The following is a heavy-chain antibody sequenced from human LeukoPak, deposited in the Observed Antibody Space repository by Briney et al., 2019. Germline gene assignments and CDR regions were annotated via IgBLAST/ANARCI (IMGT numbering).Heavy chain of an antibody. D-gene: IGHD6-13*01. CDR2: ISGSGGST. CDR3: AKGYSSSWRANIDY. J-gene: IGHJ4*02. CDR1: GFTFSSYA. V-gene: IGHV3-23*01. Sequence: PGGSLRLSCAASGFTFSSYAMSWVRQAPGKGLEWVSAISGSGGSTYYADSVKGRFTISRVNSKNTLYLQINSVRAEDTAVYYCAKGYSSSWRANIDYWGEGTLVTVSS.